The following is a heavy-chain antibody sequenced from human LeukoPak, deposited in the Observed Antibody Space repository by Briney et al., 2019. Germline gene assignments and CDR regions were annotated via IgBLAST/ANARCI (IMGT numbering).Heavy chain of an antibody. D-gene: IGHD2-2*01. CDR1: GYTFTGYY. V-gene: IGHV1-2*02. CDR3: ARDRSCCSSTSCPDFQH. Sequence: ASVKVSCKASGYTFTGYYMHWVRQAPGQGLEWMGWINPNSGGTNYAQKFQGRVTMTRDMSISTAYMELSRLRSDDTAVYYCARDRSCCSSTSCPDFQHWGQGTLVTVSS. J-gene: IGHJ1*01. CDR2: INPNSGGT.